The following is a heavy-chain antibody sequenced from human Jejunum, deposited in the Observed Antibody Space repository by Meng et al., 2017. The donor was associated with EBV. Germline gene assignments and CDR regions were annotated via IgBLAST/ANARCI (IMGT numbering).Heavy chain of an antibody. J-gene: IGHJ1*01. CDR3: ARVGNPGAEYFQH. CDR1: GYTFTGYD. V-gene: IGHV1-8*01. D-gene: IGHD1-14*01. Sequence: QVQLVQSGAEVKEPGASVKVSCKASGYTFTGYDINWVRQVTGQVLEWMGWINVISGNTGYEQKFQGRITMNRDTSINTAYMELSSLRSDDTAVYYCARVGNPGAEYFQHWGQGTLVTVSS. CDR2: INVISGNT.